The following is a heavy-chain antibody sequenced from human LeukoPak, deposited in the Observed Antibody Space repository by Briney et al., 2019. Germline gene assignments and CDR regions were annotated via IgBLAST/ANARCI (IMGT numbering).Heavy chain of an antibody. CDR3: AKSYGDYLGYFDS. D-gene: IGHD4-17*01. J-gene: IGHJ4*02. CDR1: GFTLRSYA. CDR2: LSDGGGTT. V-gene: IGHV3-23*01. Sequence: GGSLRLSCAASGFTLRSYAMTWVRQAPGKGLQWVSGLSDGGGTTNYADAVKGRFTISRDKSKNTLFLQMNSLRAEDTAVYYCAKSYGDYLGYFDSWGQGTLVTVSS.